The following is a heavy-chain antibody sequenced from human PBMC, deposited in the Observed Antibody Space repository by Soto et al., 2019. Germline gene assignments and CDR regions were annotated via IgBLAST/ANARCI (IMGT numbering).Heavy chain of an antibody. J-gene: IGHJ5*02. Sequence: QVQLVQSGAEVKKPGASVKVPCKASGYTFTSYGISWVRQAPGQGLEWMGWISAYNGNTNYTQKLQGRVTMTTDTSTSTVYMELRGLRSGDTAVYYCARAYRSSGWYLNWCDPWGQGTLVTVSS. V-gene: IGHV1-18*01. D-gene: IGHD6-13*01. CDR2: ISAYNGNT. CDR1: GYTFTSYG. CDR3: ARAYRSSGWYLNWCDP.